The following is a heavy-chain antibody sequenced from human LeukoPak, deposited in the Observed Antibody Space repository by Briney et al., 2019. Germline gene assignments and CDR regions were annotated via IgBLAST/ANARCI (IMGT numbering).Heavy chain of an antibody. CDR2: INPNSGGT. CDR3: ARRFLEWSYAFDI. V-gene: IGHV1-2*02. Sequence: GASVKVSCKASGYTFTGYYMHWVRQAPGQGLEWMGWINPNSGGTNYAQKFQGRVTMTRDTSTSTAYMELSRLRSDDTAVYYCARRFLEWSYAFDIWGQGTMVTVSS. J-gene: IGHJ3*02. CDR1: GYTFTGYY. D-gene: IGHD3-3*01.